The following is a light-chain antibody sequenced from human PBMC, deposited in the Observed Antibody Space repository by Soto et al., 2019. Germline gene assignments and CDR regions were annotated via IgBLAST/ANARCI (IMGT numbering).Light chain of an antibody. CDR1: QNVYYN. V-gene: IGKV3-15*01. CDR2: DAS. CDR3: QQCRNWPLT. J-gene: IGKJ4*01. Sequence: EIVMTQSPATLSVSPGEGATLSCKASQNVYYNLAWYQQRPGQPPRLLMYDASTRATGISARFSGSGYGTEFTLSISSLQSEDFAVYFFQQCRNWPLTFGGGTKVEIK.